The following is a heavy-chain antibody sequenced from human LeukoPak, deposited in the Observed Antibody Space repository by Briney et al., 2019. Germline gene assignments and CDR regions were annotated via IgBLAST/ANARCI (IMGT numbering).Heavy chain of an antibody. J-gene: IGHJ4*02. D-gene: IGHD6-25*01. CDR1: GGSISSSSYY. CDR2: IYYSGST. CDR3: ARQSSGWLDSFDY. Sequence: PSETLSLTCTVSGGSISSSSYYWGWIRQPPGKGLEWIGSIYYSGSTYYNPSLKSRVTISVDTSKNQFSLKLSSVTAADTAVYYCARQSSGWLDSFDYWGQGTLVTVSS. V-gene: IGHV4-39*01.